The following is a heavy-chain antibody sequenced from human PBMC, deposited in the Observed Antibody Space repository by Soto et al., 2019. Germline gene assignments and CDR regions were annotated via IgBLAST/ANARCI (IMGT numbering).Heavy chain of an antibody. D-gene: IGHD1-20*01. CDR2: IYSGGST. J-gene: IGHJ4*02. V-gene: IGHV3-53*01. CDR1: GFTVSSHY. CDR3: ARSGIFDY. Sequence: EVQLAESGGGLIQPGGSLRLSCAASGFTVSSHYMNWVRQAPGKGLEWVSVIYSGGSTYYADSVKDRFTISRDNSKNTLYLQMNSLRAEDTAVYYCARSGIFDYWGQGTLVTVSS.